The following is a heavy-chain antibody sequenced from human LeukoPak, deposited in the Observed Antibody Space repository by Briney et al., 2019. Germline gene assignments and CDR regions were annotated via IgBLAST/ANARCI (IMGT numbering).Heavy chain of an antibody. Sequence: GGSLRLSCAASGFTFSSYGMHWVRQAPGKGLEWVAVIWYDGSNKYYADSVKGRFTISRDNSKNTLYLQMNSLRAEDTAVYYCARDLTGTTTFGDYWGQGTLVIVSS. CDR2: IWYDGSNK. V-gene: IGHV3-33*01. CDR3: ARDLTGTTTFGDY. D-gene: IGHD1-20*01. CDR1: GFTFSSYG. J-gene: IGHJ4*02.